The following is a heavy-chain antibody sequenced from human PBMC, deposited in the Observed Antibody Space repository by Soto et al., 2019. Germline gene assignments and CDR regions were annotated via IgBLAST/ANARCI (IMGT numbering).Heavy chain of an antibody. D-gene: IGHD3-22*01. CDR3: ARSGGPPMYYYDSSGYYLAENWFDP. CDR1: GGSFSSYA. V-gene: IGHV1-69*05. J-gene: IGHJ5*02. CDR2: IIPIFGTA. Sequence: ASVKVSCKASGGSFSSYAISWVRQAPGQGLEWMGGIIPIFGTANYAQKFQGRVTMTRNTSISTAYMERSSLRSEDTAVYYCARSGGPPMYYYDSSGYYLAENWFDPWGQGTLVTVSS.